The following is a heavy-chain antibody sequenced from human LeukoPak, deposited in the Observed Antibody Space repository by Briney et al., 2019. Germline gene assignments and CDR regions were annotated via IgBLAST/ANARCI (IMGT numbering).Heavy chain of an antibody. CDR1: GFTFSSYE. CDR3: ARDRSSSWYSD. V-gene: IGHV3-48*03. J-gene: IGHJ4*02. Sequence: GGSLRLSCAASGFTFSSYEMNWVRQAPGKGLEWVSYISSSGSTIYYADSVKGRFTISRDNAKNSLYLEMNSLRADDTAVYYCARDRSSSWYSDWGQGTLVTVSS. D-gene: IGHD6-13*01. CDR2: ISSSGSTI.